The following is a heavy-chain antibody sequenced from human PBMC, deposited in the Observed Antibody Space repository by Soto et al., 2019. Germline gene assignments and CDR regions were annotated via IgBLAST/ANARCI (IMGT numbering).Heavy chain of an antibody. Sequence: SETLSLTCTVSSGSIGSLGYYWGWIRQPPGQEIERIGSIYYNGSTNNKPSRKSRHTKSEDTTKNQLSLNLVTVTDADTAVYYCARAGPEMDYWGQGTLVTVSS. J-gene: IGHJ4*02. V-gene: IGHV4-39*07. D-gene: IGHD3-10*01. CDR3: ARAGPEMDY. CDR2: IYYNGST. CDR1: SGSIGSLGYY.